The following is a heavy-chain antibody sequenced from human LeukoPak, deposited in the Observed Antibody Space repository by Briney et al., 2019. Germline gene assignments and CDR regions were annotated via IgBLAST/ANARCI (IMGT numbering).Heavy chain of an antibody. V-gene: IGHV3-15*01. CDR1: GFTFSNAW. CDR2: IKSKTDGGTA. Sequence: GGSLRLSCAASGFTFSNAWMSWVRQAPGKGLEWVGRIKSKTDGGTADYAAPVKGRFTISRDDSKNTLYLQMNSLKTEDTAVYYCTTEGGFGEFLDSIDYWGQGTLVTVSS. D-gene: IGHD3-10*01. CDR3: TTEGGFGEFLDSIDY. J-gene: IGHJ4*02.